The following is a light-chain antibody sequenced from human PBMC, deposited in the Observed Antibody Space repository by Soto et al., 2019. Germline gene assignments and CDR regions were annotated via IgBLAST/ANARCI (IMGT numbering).Light chain of an antibody. CDR2: AAS. Sequence: DIQLTQSPSSVSASVGDRVTITCRASQDIRSWLVWYQQKPGKAPKLLIYAASTLHSGVPSRFSGNGSGTDFTLHITSLQPEDFATYYCQQANNFPFTFGPGTKVEMK. V-gene: IGKV1-12*01. CDR1: QDIRSW. J-gene: IGKJ3*01. CDR3: QQANNFPFT.